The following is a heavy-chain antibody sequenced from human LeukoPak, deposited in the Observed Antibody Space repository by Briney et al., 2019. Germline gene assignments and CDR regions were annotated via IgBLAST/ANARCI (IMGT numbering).Heavy chain of an antibody. CDR2: ISGSGGST. D-gene: IGHD2-2*01. CDR1: GGTFSSYA. CDR3: ANTYCSSTSCYDRNY. J-gene: IGHJ4*02. V-gene: IGHV3-23*01. Sequence: SCKASGGTFSSYAISWVRQAPGKGLEWVSAISGSGGSTYYADSVKGRFTISRDNSKNTLYLQMNSLRAEDTAVYYCANTYCSSTSCYDRNYWGQGTLVTVSS.